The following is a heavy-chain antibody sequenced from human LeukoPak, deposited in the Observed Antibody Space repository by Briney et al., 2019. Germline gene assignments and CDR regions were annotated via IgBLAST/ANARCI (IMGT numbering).Heavy chain of an antibody. J-gene: IGHJ6*03. CDR1: GYTFTGYY. V-gene: IGHV1-46*01. CDR3: ARDLIVVVPAASSITGIFYMDV. Sequence: ASVKVSCKASGYTFTGYYMHWVRQAPGQGLEWMGWINPNSGSTSYAQKFQGRVTMTRDTSTSTVYMELSSLRSEDTAVYYCARDLIVVVPAASSITGIFYMDVWGKGTTVTVSS. CDR2: INPNSGST. D-gene: IGHD2-2*01.